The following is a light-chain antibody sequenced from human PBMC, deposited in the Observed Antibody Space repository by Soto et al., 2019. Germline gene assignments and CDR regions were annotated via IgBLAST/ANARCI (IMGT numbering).Light chain of an antibody. V-gene: IGKV3-20*01. CDR1: QSVSSTY. J-gene: IGKJ1*01. CDR3: QQYGSSPRT. Sequence: EIGLTQSPGTLSLSPGERATRSCRASQSVSSTYLAWYRHKPGQAPRLLIYGASSRAAGIPDRFSGSGSGTDFTLTISRLEPEDFAVYYCQQYGSSPRTFGQGTKVDIK. CDR2: GAS.